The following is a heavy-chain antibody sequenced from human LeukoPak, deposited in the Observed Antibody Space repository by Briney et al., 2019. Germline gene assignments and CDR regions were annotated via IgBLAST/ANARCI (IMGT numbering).Heavy chain of an antibody. CDR3: ARGIVATIDVDY. CDR2: IYYSGST. CDR1: GGSISSSSYY. V-gene: IGHV4-39*07. D-gene: IGHD5-12*01. J-gene: IGHJ4*02. Sequence: SETLSLTCTVSGGSISSSSYYWGWIRQPPGKGLEWIGYIYYSGSTYYNPSLKSRVTMSVDTSKNQFSLKLTSVTAADTAVYYCARGIVATIDVDYWGQGTLVTVSS.